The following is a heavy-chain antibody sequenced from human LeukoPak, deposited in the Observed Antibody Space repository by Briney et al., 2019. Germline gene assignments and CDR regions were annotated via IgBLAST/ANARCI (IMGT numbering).Heavy chain of an antibody. V-gene: IGHV3-53*01. Sequence: GGSLRLSCAASGFDSGFDFNIYAMTWVRQAPGKGLEWVSTIYSGAGTFYADSVKGRFTIFRDNSKDTVHLQMNSLRGEDTGVYYCVGARGYAANYFDSWGQGTLVTVSS. CDR2: IYSGAGT. CDR3: VGARGYAANYFDS. D-gene: IGHD5-12*01. J-gene: IGHJ4*01. CDR1: GFDFNIYA.